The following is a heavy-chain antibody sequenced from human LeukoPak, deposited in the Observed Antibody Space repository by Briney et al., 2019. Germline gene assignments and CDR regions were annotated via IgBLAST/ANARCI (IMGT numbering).Heavy chain of an antibody. CDR3: AKDPYDSSGYYYVVNWFDP. Sequence: GQSLRLSCAAPGFTFTSNAMSWVRQAPGKGLEWVSAISGSGGSTYYADSVKGRFTISRDNSKNMLYLQMNSLRAEDTAVYYCAKDPYDSSGYYYVVNWFDPWGQGTLVTVSS. D-gene: IGHD3-22*01. J-gene: IGHJ5*02. V-gene: IGHV3-23*01. CDR2: ISGSGGST. CDR1: GFTFTSNA.